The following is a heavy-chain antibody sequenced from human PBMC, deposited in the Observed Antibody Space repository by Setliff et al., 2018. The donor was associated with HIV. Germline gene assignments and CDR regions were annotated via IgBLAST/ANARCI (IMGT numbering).Heavy chain of an antibody. J-gene: IGHJ5*02. CDR1: GYSISSGYY. CDR2: IYHSGST. CDR3: ARDLLLWPLTGNWFDP. D-gene: IGHD3-10*01. V-gene: IGHV4-38-2*02. Sequence: PSETLSLTCTVSGYSISSGYYWGWIRQPPGKGLEWIGSIYHSGSTYYNPSLKSRVTISVDTSKNQFSLKLSSVTAADTAVYYCARDLLLWPLTGNWFDPWGQGTLVTSPQ.